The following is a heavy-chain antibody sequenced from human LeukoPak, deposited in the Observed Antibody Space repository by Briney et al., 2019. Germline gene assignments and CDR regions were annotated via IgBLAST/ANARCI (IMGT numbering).Heavy chain of an antibody. D-gene: IGHD3-22*01. CDR1: GGSISSGDYY. CDR2: IYYSGST. Sequence: KSSETLSLTCTVSGGSISSGDYYWSWIRQSPGKGLEWIGYIYYSGSTYYNPSLKSRVTISVDTSKNQFSLKLSSVTAADAAVYYCARNTPYYYDSSGYYDAFDIWGQGTMVTVSS. V-gene: IGHV4-30-4*08. J-gene: IGHJ3*02. CDR3: ARNTPYYYDSSGYYDAFDI.